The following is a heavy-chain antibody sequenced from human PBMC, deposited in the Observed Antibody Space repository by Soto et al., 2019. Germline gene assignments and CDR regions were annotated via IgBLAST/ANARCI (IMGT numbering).Heavy chain of an antibody. J-gene: IGHJ4*02. Sequence: QVQLVQSGAEVKKPGASVKVSCKASGYTFTSYGITWVRQAPGQGLEWMGRISNYNGDTNYAQKLQGSVNMTTDTYTSTAYMELRSLKSDDTAVYSCTRGGQLFAGNYFDYWGQGTLVTVSS. CDR3: TRGGQLFAGNYFDY. CDR2: ISNYNGDT. D-gene: IGHD3-10*02. V-gene: IGHV1-18*01. CDR1: GYTFTSYG.